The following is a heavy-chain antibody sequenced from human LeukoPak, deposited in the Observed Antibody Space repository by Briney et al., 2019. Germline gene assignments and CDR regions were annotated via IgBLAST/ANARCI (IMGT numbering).Heavy chain of an antibody. Sequence: GGSLRLSCAASGFTFRDAGMRWVRQAPGKGLEWVGRIKSKTDGGTTDYAAPVKGRFTISRDDSKNTLYLQMSSLKTEDTAVYFCAHRDTAMVRVDYWGQGTLVTVSS. V-gene: IGHV3-15*01. J-gene: IGHJ4*02. CDR1: GFTFRDAG. D-gene: IGHD5-18*01. CDR2: IKSKTDGGTT. CDR3: AHRDTAMVRVDY.